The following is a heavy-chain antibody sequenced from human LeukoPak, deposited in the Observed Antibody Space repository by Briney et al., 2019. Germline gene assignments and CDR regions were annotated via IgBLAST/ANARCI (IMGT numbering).Heavy chain of an antibody. CDR1: GYTFTDYY. Sequence: ASVKVSCKASGYTFTDYYMHWVRQAPGQGLEWMGWINPNSGGTNYAQKFQGRVTMTRDTSISTAYMELSRLRSDDTAVYYCARVFELTGTTGGDYWGQGTLVTVSS. CDR2: INPNSGGT. D-gene: IGHD1-7*01. J-gene: IGHJ4*02. V-gene: IGHV1-2*02. CDR3: ARVFELTGTTGGDY.